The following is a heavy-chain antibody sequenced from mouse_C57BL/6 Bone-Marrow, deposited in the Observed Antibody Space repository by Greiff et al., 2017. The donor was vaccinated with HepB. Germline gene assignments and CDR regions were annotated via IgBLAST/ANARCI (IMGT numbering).Heavy chain of an antibody. J-gene: IGHJ1*03. D-gene: IGHD2-3*01. Sequence: EVKVVESGGGLVKPGGSLKLSCAASGFTFSSYAMSWVRQTPEKRLEWVATISDGGSYTYYPDNVKGRFTISRDNAKNNLYLQMSHLKSEDTAMYYCARDDGYYWDFDVWGTGTTVTVSS. CDR3: ARDDGYYWDFDV. CDR2: ISDGGSYT. CDR1: GFTFSSYA. V-gene: IGHV5-4*01.